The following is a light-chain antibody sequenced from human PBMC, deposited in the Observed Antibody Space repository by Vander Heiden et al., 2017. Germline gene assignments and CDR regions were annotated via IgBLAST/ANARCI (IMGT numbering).Light chain of an antibody. Sequence: EIVLTQSPGTLSLSPGERATLSCRASQSVSSSYLAWYQQKPVQTPRLLIYDTSSRATGIPDRFSGSGSGTDFTLTISRLEPEDFAVYYCQQYGSSPQTFGQGTKVEIK. CDR1: QSVSSSY. CDR2: DTS. V-gene: IGKV3-20*01. CDR3: QQYGSSPQT. J-gene: IGKJ1*01.